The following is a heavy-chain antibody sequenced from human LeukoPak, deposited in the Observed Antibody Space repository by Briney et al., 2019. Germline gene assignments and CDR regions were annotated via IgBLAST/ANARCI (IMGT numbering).Heavy chain of an antibody. CDR1: GFTFSSYW. CDR2: IRQDGSEK. CDR3: ASEAYADYYDSSGDRHFDY. D-gene: IGHD3-22*01. V-gene: IGHV3-7*01. J-gene: IGHJ4*02. Sequence: GGSLRLSCAASGFTFSSYWMSWVRQAPGKGLEWVANIRQDGSEKYYVDSVKGRFTISRDNAKNSLYLQMNSLRAEDTAVYYCASEAYADYYDSSGDRHFDYWGQGTLVTVSS.